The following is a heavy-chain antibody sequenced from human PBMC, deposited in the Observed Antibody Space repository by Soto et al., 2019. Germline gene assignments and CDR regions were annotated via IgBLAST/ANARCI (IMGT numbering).Heavy chain of an antibody. D-gene: IGHD1-7*01. Sequence: PGGSLRLSCAASGFTFSSYAMSWVRQAPGKGLEWVSAISGSGGSTYYADSVKGRFTISRDNSKNTLYLQMNSLRAEDTAVYYCAKDLSSWNLGTRLYYYYGMDVWGQGTTVTVSS. CDR1: GFTFSSYA. J-gene: IGHJ6*02. CDR2: ISGSGGST. CDR3: AKDLSSWNLGTRLYYYYGMDV. V-gene: IGHV3-23*01.